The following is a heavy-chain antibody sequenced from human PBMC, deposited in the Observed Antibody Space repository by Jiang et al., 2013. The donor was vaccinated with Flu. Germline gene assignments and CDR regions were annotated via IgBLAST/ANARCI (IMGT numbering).Heavy chain of an antibody. CDR2: INGDNGNP. V-gene: IGHV1-3*01. CDR1: GYTFTTYA. Sequence: SGAEVKKPGASVKVSCKASGYTFTTYAMHWVRQAPGQRLEWMGWINGDNGNPKYSEKFQGRVTITRDTSASIAYMELSSLTSEDTAVYYCARAPGYVWGSYHPYFDYWGQGTLVTVS. J-gene: IGHJ4*02. CDR3: ARAPGYVWGSYHPYFDY. D-gene: IGHD3-16*02.